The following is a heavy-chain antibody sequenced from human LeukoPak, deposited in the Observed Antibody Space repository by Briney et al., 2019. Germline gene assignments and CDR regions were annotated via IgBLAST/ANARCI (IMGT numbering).Heavy chain of an antibody. CDR3: ARVGSRGDWFDY. CDR1: GFTFSSAW. D-gene: IGHD1-26*01. V-gene: IGHV3-48*01. J-gene: IGHJ5*01. Sequence: GGSLRLSCAVSGFTFSSAWMSWDRPAPGKGMEWLFYIETAGSAVHYADSVKDRFTFSRDNAKNSLYLQMNSLRVEDTAIYYGARVGSRGDWFDYWGQGTRVTVSS. CDR2: IETAGSAV.